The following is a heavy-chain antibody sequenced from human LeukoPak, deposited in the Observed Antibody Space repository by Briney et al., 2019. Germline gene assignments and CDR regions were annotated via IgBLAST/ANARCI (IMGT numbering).Heavy chain of an antibody. D-gene: IGHD6-13*01. J-gene: IGHJ5*02. CDR1: GFTFSSYA. Sequence: LPGGSLRLSCAASGFTFSSYAMHWVRQAPGKGLEWVAVISYDGSNKYYADSVKGRFTISRDNSKNTLYLQMNSLRAEDTAVYYCASGGGSSWYGNWFDPWGQGTLVTVSS. V-gene: IGHV3-30*04. CDR3: ASGGGSSWYGNWFDP. CDR2: ISYDGSNK.